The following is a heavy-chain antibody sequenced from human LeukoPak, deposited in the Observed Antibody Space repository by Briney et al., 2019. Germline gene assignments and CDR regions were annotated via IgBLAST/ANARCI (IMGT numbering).Heavy chain of an antibody. Sequence: PSETLSLTCTVSGGSVTTGSYYWSWIRQPAGKELEWIGRISTSGDTNYRPSLRSRVSMSLDTSKNQFSLKLSSVTAADTAVYYCARGSSTNAFDIWGQGTMVTVSS. V-gene: IGHV4-61*10. CDR3: ARGSSTNAFDI. CDR1: GGSVTTGSYY. D-gene: IGHD2-2*01. J-gene: IGHJ3*02. CDR2: ISTSGDT.